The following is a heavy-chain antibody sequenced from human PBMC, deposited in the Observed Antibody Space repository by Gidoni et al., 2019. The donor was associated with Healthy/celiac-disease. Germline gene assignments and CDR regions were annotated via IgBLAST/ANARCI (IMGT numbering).Heavy chain of an antibody. D-gene: IGHD3-22*01. J-gene: IGHJ4*02. CDR3: AKYDSSGYYYDPFDY. CDR1: GFTFSRYA. V-gene: IGHV3-23*01. CDR2: ISGSGGST. Sequence: EVQLLESGGGLVQPGGSLRLPCAASGFTFSRYAMSWVRQAPGKGLEWVSAISGSGGSTYYADSVKGRFTISRDNSKNTLYLQMNSLRAEDTAVYYCAKYDSSGYYYDPFDYWGQGTLVTVSS.